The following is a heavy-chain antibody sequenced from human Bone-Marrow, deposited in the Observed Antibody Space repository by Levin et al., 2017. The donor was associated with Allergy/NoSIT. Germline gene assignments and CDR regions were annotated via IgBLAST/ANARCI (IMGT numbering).Heavy chain of an antibody. CDR2: IYYTGST. J-gene: IGHJ2*01. D-gene: IGHD2-2*01. CDR1: GGSISSGGYY. V-gene: IGHV4-31*11. CDR3: ARRGGHYCSSTSCNDWYFDL. Sequence: SETLSLTCAVSGGSISSGGYYWTWIRQHPGKGLEWIGYIYYTGSTYYNPSLKSRVTISVDMSKNQFSLGLSSVTAADTAVYYCARRGGHYCSSTSCNDWYFDLWGRGTLVTVSS.